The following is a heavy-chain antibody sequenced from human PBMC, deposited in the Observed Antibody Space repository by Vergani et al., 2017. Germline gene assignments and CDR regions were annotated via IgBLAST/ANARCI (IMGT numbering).Heavy chain of an antibody. Sequence: QVQLQESGPALMKPSETLSLTCAVSDHPIRSGYYWGWIRQPPGKGLEWIGSIYHSGSTYYNPSLKSRVTISVDTSKNQFSLKLTSVTAADTAVYYCARHLAYCGGDCYPYYYGMDVWGQGTTVTVSS. CDR2: IYHSGST. J-gene: IGHJ6*02. D-gene: IGHD2-21*02. CDR3: ARHLAYCGGDCYPYYYGMDV. CDR1: DHPIRSGYY. V-gene: IGHV4-38-2*01.